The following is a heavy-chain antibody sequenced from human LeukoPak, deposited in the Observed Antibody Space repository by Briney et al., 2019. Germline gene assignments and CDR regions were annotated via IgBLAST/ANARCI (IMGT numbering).Heavy chain of an antibody. J-gene: IGHJ4*02. CDR2: ISWNSGSI. Sequence: GGSLRLSCAASGFTFDDYAMHWVRQAPGKGLEWVSAISWNSGSIGYADSVKGRFTISRDNAKNSLYLQMNSLRAEDTALYYCAKDRSGWDKTFDYWGQGTLVTVSS. CDR1: GFTFDDYA. V-gene: IGHV3-9*01. CDR3: AKDRSGWDKTFDY. D-gene: IGHD6-19*01.